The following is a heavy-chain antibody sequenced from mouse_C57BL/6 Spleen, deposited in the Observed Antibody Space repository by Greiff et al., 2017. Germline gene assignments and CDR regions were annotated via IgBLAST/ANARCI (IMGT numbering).Heavy chain of an antibody. Sequence: QVQLQQPGAELVKPGASVKMSCKASGYTFTSYWITWVKQRPGQGLEWIGDIYPGSGSTNYNEKFKRKATLTVDTSSSTAYMQLSSLTSEDSAVYYCARGEIYDGYYGYAMDYWGQGTSVTVSS. CDR1: GYTFTSYW. J-gene: IGHJ4*01. CDR3: ARGEIYDGYYGYAMDY. V-gene: IGHV1-55*01. CDR2: IYPGSGST. D-gene: IGHD2-3*01.